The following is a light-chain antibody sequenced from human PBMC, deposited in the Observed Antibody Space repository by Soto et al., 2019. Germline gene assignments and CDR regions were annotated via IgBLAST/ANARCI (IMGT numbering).Light chain of an antibody. CDR2: EVS. CDR1: SSDVGAYDY. CDR3: SSFLRRRNILV. V-gene: IGLV2-14*03. Sequence: QSALTQPASVSGSPGQAIAISCTGTSSDVGAYDYVSWYQQHPGKAPKLMISEVSHRPSGISNRFSGSKSGNTASLTIYGLQAEDEDDYYCSSFLRRRNILVFGGGTKLTVL. J-gene: IGLJ3*02.